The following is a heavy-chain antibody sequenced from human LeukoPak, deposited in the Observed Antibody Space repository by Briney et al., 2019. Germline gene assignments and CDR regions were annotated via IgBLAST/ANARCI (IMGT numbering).Heavy chain of an antibody. CDR1: GYTFTGYY. CDR3: GREYYSSTSCYLYVCYGMDV. Sequence: ASVKVSCKASGYTFTGYYMHWVRQAPGQGLEWMGWINPNSGGTNYAQKFQGRVTMTRDTSISTAYMEMSRLRSDDTAVYYSGREYYSSTSCYLYVCYGMDVWGQGTTVTVS. CDR2: INPNSGGT. D-gene: IGHD2-2*01. V-gene: IGHV1-2*02. J-gene: IGHJ6*02.